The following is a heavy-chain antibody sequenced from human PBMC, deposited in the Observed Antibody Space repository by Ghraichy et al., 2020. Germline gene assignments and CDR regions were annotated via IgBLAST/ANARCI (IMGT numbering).Heavy chain of an antibody. CDR3: AKAYKPYCSSASCYGAHDAFDI. CDR1: GFTFSSYA. D-gene: IGHD2-2*01. J-gene: IGHJ3*02. CDR2: INGNGDTI. V-gene: IGHV3-23*01. Sequence: GGSLRLSCAASGFTFSSYAMSWVRQAPGKGLEWVSAINGNGDTIYYADSVKGRFTISRDNSKSTLSLQMSSLRAEDTAVYHCAKAYKPYCSSASCYGAHDAFDIWGQGTMVTVSS.